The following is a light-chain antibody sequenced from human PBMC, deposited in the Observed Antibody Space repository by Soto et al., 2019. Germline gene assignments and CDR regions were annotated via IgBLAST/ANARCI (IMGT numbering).Light chain of an antibody. CDR1: QSVSSSY. Sequence: EIVLTQSPGTLSLSPGERATLSCRASQSVSSSYLAWYQQKPGQAPRLLIYGASSRATGIPDRFSGSGSGTDFTLTISRLEPEDFAVYYCQQYGSLPTTFGQGTMVDIK. J-gene: IGKJ1*01. V-gene: IGKV3-20*01. CDR2: GAS. CDR3: QQYGSLPTT.